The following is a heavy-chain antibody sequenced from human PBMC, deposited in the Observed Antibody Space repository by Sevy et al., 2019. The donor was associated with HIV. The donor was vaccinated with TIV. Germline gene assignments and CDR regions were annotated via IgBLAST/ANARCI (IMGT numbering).Heavy chain of an antibody. CDR3: AKDVVAVVGDTFDV. V-gene: IGHV3-23*01. D-gene: IGHD2-15*01. Sequence: GGSLRLSCAASGFPFSSYAMNWVRQGPGKGLEWVSATGGRGGATYYADSVKGRFTISRDNSKNTLYLQMDSLRAEDTAVYYCAKDVVAVVGDTFDVWGQGTMVTVSS. J-gene: IGHJ3*01. CDR1: GFPFSSYA. CDR2: TGGRGGAT.